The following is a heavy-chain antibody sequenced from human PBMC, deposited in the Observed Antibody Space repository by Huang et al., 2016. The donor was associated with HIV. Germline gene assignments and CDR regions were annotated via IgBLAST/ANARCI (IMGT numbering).Heavy chain of an antibody. Sequence: QVQLVESGGGLVKPGGSLRLACEASGFSFSDYYMSWIRQGPGKGLEWIAYISSSGGSIYYADSVRGRFTISRDNAKNSLYLQRNSLRVEDTAIYYCVREREMATLRVRSFDSWGQGTLVTVSS. V-gene: IGHV3-11*01. CDR1: GFSFSDYY. CDR2: ISSSGGSI. CDR3: VREREMATLRVRSFDS. J-gene: IGHJ5*01.